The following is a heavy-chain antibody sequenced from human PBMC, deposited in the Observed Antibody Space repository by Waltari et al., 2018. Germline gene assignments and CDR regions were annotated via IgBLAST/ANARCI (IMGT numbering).Heavy chain of an antibody. J-gene: IGHJ4*02. CDR3: ATERTGSHDY. V-gene: IGHV3-15*01. Sequence: EVQLVESGGGLVNPGGSLRLTCAASGFTFSNPHTNRVRQAPGKGLEWVGRVKSKTDGGTTEYAAPVKGRFTISRDDSKDTAYLQMNSLRIEDTAVYYCATERTGSHDYWGQGTLVTVSS. CDR1: GFTFSNPH. CDR2: VKSKTDGGTT. D-gene: IGHD1-26*01.